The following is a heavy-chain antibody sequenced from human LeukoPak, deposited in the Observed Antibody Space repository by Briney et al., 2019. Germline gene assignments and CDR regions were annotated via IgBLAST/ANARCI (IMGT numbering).Heavy chain of an antibody. J-gene: IGHJ5*02. D-gene: IGHD4-17*01. V-gene: IGHV3-30*18. CDR2: ISYDGSHK. Sequence: GGSLRLSCAASGITFRSYSMHWVRQAPGKGLEWVAVISYDGSHKYYADSVKGRFSISRDNSKNTLYLQMNSPRADDTAVYYCAKGARGDTVTSIVGLNWFDPWGQGTLVTVSS. CDR1: GITFRSYS. CDR3: AKGARGDTVTSIVGLNWFDP.